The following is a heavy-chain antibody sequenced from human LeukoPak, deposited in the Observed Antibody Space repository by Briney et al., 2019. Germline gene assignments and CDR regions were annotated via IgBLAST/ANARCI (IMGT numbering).Heavy chain of an antibody. J-gene: IGHJ5*02. Sequence: SETLSLTCTVSSGSISTSNYYWGWVRQPPGKALEWIGNIFYTGSTYYSPSLKSRVTISLDTSRNQFSLKLSSVTAADTAVYYCARGGIAAANWFDPWGQGTLVTVSS. V-gene: IGHV4-39*07. CDR3: ARGGIAAANWFDP. CDR1: SGSISTSNYY. D-gene: IGHD6-13*01. CDR2: IFYTGST.